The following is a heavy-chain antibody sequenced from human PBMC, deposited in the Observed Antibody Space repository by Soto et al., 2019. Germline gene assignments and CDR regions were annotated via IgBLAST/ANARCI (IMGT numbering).Heavy chain of an antibody. CDR3: ARDRPDYGDYSILDY. J-gene: IGHJ4*02. Sequence: QVQLVESGGGVVQPGRSLRLSCAASGFTFSSYAMHWVRQAPGKGLEWVAVISYDGSYKYYADSVKGRFTISRDNSKNTLYLQMNSLRAEDTAVYYCARDRPDYGDYSILDYWGQGTLVTVSS. CDR2: ISYDGSYK. CDR1: GFTFSSYA. D-gene: IGHD4-17*01. V-gene: IGHV3-30-3*01.